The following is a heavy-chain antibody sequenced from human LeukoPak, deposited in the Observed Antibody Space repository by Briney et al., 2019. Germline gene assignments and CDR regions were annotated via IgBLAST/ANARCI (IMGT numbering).Heavy chain of an antibody. CDR3: AKGGSGSSLGYGMDV. Sequence: GGSLRLSCAASGFTFSSYSMIWVRQAPGKGLEWVSSISSSSSYIYYADSVKGRFTISRDNSKNTLYLQMNSLRAEDTAVYYCAKGGSGSSLGYGMDVWGQGTTVTVSS. J-gene: IGHJ6*02. CDR2: ISSSSSYI. CDR1: GFTFSSYS. D-gene: IGHD1-26*01. V-gene: IGHV3-21*04.